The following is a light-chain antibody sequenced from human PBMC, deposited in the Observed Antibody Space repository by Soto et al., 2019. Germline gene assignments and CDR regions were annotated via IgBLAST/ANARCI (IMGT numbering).Light chain of an antibody. J-gene: IGLJ2*01. CDR2: DVD. CDR1: SSDVGGYNY. Sequence: QSALTQSASVSGSPGQSITISCTGTSSDVGGYNYVSWYQQHPGKAPKLMIYDVDYRPSGVSTRFPGSKAGNTASLTISGLQAEDEAAYYCSSYTTSNTVIFGGGTKLTVL. CDR3: SSYTTSNTVI. V-gene: IGLV2-14*01.